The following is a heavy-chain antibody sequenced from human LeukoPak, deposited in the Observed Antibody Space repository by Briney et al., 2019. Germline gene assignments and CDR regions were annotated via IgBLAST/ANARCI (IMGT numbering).Heavy chain of an antibody. J-gene: IGHJ1*01. CDR3: ARDYYGSGSYYSAEYFQH. V-gene: IGHV3-66*01. Sequence: GGSLRLSCAASGFTFSDYYMSWVRQAPGKGLEWVSIIYSGGSTYYADSVKGRFTISRDNSKNTLYLQMNSLRAEDTAVYYCARDYYGSGSYYSAEYFQHWGQGTLVTVSS. D-gene: IGHD3-10*01. CDR2: IYSGGST. CDR1: GFTFSDYY.